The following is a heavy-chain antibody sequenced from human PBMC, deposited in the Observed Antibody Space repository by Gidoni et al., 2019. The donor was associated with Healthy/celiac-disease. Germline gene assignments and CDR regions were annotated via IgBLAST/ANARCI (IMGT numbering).Heavy chain of an antibody. CDR1: AFTSSSYG. CDR2: VWYDGSNK. CDR3: ARGLGHYDSSGYYYVDAFDI. Sequence: QVQLVESGGGVVQPGRSLSIYCAASAFTSSSYGMHWVRQPPGKGLEWVAVVWYDGSNKYYADSVKGRFTISRDNSKNTLYLQMNSLRAEDTAVYYCARGLGHYDSSGYYYVDAFDIWGQGTMVTVSS. V-gene: IGHV3-33*08. J-gene: IGHJ3*02. D-gene: IGHD3-22*01.